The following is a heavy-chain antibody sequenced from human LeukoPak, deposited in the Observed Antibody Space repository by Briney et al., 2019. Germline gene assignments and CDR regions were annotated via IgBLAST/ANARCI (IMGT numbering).Heavy chain of an antibody. CDR1: GYTFTGYY. J-gene: IGHJ6*02. Sequence: ASVEVSCKASGYTFTGYYMHWVRQAPGQGLEWMGWINPNSGGTNYAQKFQGRVTMTRDTSISTAYMELSRLRSDDTAVYYCARVRGYSSSWYAPKPNYGMDVWGQGTTVTVSS. D-gene: IGHD6-13*01. CDR2: INPNSGGT. V-gene: IGHV1-2*02. CDR3: ARVRGYSSSWYAPKPNYGMDV.